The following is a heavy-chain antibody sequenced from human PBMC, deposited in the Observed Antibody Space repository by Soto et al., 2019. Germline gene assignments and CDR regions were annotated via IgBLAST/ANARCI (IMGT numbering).Heavy chain of an antibody. J-gene: IGHJ4*02. CDR2: IFYSSST. D-gene: IGHD2-15*01. CDR3: ARYCSGSSCYSSHFDY. Sequence: QVQLQESGPGLVKPSQTLSPTCTVSGGSISSGGYYWSWIRRHPRKGLEWLGYIFYSSSTYCNPSLKSRVTIAVDTAKNRFSLKLSSVTAADTAVYYCARYCSGSSCYSSHFDYWGQGTLVTVSS. V-gene: IGHV4-31*03. CDR1: GGSISSGGYY.